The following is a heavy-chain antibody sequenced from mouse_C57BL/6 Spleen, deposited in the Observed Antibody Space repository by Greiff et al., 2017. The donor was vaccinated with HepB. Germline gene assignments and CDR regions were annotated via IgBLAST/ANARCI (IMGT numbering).Heavy chain of an antibody. CDR2: IYPSDSET. CDR3: ARRGYYYGSLDY. D-gene: IGHD1-1*01. CDR1: GYTFTSYW. Sequence: QVQLQQPGAELVRPGSSVKLSCKASGYTFTSYWMDWVKQRPGQGLEWIGNIYPSDSETHYNQKFKDKATLTVDKSSSTPYMQLSSLTSEDSAVYYCARRGYYYGSLDYWGQGTTVTVSS. V-gene: IGHV1-61*01. J-gene: IGHJ2*01.